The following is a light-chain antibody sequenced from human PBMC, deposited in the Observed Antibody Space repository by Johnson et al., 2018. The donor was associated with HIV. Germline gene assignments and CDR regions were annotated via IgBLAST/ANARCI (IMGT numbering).Light chain of an antibody. CDR3: GTWDSSLRVPG. J-gene: IGLJ1*01. CDR2: ENS. Sequence: QSVLTQPPSVSAAPGQKVTISCSGSSSNIGNNYVSWYQQLPGTAPKLLIYENSKRPSGIPDRFSGSKSGTSATLGITGLQTGDEADYYCGTWDSSLRVPGVGSGTKVTVL. CDR1: SSNIGNNY. V-gene: IGLV1-51*02.